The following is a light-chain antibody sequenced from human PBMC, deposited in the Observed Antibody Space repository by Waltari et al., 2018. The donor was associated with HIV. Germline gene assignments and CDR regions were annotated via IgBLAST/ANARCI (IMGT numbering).Light chain of an antibody. CDR1: TSSLPRTNF. CDR3: SAFVASSSWV. J-gene: IGLJ3*02. Sequence: SALTPPRSASGSPGQSVPISCPGATSSLPRTNFASWYQQHAGRPPRVVILDVDKRPSDVPGRFSASKSGDTASLTISGLQPDDGALYFCSAFVASSSWVFGGGT. CDR2: DVD. V-gene: IGLV2-11*01.